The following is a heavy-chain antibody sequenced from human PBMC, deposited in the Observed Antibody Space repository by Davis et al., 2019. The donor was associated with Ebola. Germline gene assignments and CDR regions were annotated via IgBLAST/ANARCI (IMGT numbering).Heavy chain of an antibody. V-gene: IGHV3-21*01. CDR3: ASPRGYSYGPVY. J-gene: IGHJ4*02. D-gene: IGHD5-18*01. CDR2: ISSSSSYI. CDR1: GFTFSTYS. Sequence: GGSLRLSCAASGFTFSTYSMSWVRQAPGKGLEWVSSISSSSSYIYYADSVKGRFTISRDNAKNSLYLQMNSLRAEDTAVYYCASPRGYSYGPVYWGQGTLVTVSS.